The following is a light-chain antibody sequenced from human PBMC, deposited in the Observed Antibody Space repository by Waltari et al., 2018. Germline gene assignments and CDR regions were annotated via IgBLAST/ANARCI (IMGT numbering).Light chain of an antibody. CDR3: QQSYSDPPWT. J-gene: IGKJ1*01. CDR2: AAS. Sequence: IQMTQSPSSLSASVGDRVTIPCRATQSITSYLNWYQQKPGKVPKLLIYAASSLQRGVPSRWSGSSYGTDFTLTISSLLPEEYATYYCQQSYSDPPWTFGQGTKVEIK. V-gene: IGKV1-39*01. CDR1: QSITSY.